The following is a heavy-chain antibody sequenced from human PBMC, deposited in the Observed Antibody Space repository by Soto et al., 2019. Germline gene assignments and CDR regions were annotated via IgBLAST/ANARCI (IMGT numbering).Heavy chain of an antibody. CDR1: GFTFSSYS. J-gene: IGHJ6*02. V-gene: IGHV3-21*01. CDR2: ISSSSSYI. Sequence: GGSLRLSCAASGFTFSSYSMNWVRQAPGKGLGWVSSISSSSSYIYYADSVKGRFTISRDNAKNSLYLQMNSLRAEDTAVYYCAIDRGPTGACPYYYSGMDVWGQGTTVTVSS. D-gene: IGHD7-27*01. CDR3: AIDRGPTGACPYYYSGMDV.